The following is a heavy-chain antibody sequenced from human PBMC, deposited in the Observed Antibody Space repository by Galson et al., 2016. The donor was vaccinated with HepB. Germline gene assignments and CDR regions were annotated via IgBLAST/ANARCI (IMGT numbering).Heavy chain of an antibody. D-gene: IGHD6-19*01. Sequence: SETLSLTCTVSGGSISSNWWSWVRQPPGKGLDWIAETYHSGTTNFNPSLQSRVTISIDKSKNQVSLNLNSVTAADKAVYYCARHIAGTGTRVFDYGGQRLLVTVPS. CDR2: TYHSGTT. J-gene: IGHJ4*02. V-gene: IGHV4-4*02. CDR3: ARHIAGTGTRVFDY. CDR1: GGSISSNW.